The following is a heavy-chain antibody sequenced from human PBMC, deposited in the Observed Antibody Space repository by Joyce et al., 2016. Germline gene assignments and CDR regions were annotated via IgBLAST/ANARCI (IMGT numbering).Heavy chain of an antibody. Sequence: QVQLVESGGGVVQPGRSLRLSCAASGFTFGDYALHWVRQAPGKGLQWGAVISYDGNNKYYADSVKGRFTLSRDNSKTTLYLQMNSLRTEDTAIYFCARGKGITVVTPRGGSFFDHWGQGTLVTVSS. CDR1: GFTFGDYA. CDR3: ARGKGITVVTPRGGSFFDH. V-gene: IGHV3-30-3*01. J-gene: IGHJ4*02. D-gene: IGHD4-23*01. CDR2: ISYDGNNK.